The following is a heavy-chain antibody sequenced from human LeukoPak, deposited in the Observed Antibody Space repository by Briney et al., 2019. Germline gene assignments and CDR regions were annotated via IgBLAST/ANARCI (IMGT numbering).Heavy chain of an antibody. D-gene: IGHD6-13*01. Sequence: SETLSLTCTVSGDSISSRGYYWDWIRQPPGKGLEWIGTIYYSGTTYFNPSLKSRVTISVDTSKNQSSLKLSSVTAADTAVYYCARRYTSSWYLAWGQGTLVTVSS. CDR2: IYYSGTT. V-gene: IGHV4-39*01. J-gene: IGHJ5*02. CDR1: GDSISSRGYY. CDR3: ARRYTSSWYLA.